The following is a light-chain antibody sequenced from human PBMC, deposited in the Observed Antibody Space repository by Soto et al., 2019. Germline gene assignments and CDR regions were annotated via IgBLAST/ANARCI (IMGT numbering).Light chain of an antibody. CDR1: SSDVGGYNY. CDR3: SSYADSNNVYV. Sequence: QSALTQPHSASGSPGQSVTISCTGTSSDVGGYNYVSWYKQHPGKAPKLVIYEVTKRPAGVPDRFSGSKSGNTASLTVSGLQAEDEADYFCSSYADSNNVYVFGTGTKLTVL. J-gene: IGLJ1*01. V-gene: IGLV2-8*01. CDR2: EVT.